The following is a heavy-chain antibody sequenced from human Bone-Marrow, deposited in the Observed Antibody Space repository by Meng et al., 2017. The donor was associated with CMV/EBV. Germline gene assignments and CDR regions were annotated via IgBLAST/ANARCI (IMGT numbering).Heavy chain of an antibody. D-gene: IGHD3-3*01. Sequence: GESLKISCAASGFTFSSYAMHWVRQAPGKGLEWVAVISYDGSNKYYADSVKGRFTISRDNSKNTLYLQMNSLRAEDTAVYYCARVTYYDFWSGYYLDYWGQGTLVTVS. J-gene: IGHJ4*02. CDR1: GFTFSSYA. CDR3: ARVTYYDFWSGYYLDY. V-gene: IGHV3-30*14. CDR2: ISYDGSNK.